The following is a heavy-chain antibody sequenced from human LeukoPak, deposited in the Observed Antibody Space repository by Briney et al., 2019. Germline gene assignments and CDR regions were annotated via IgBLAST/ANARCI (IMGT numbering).Heavy chain of an antibody. D-gene: IGHD3-10*01. CDR2: INHSGRT. J-gene: IGHJ5*02. Sequence: SETLSLTCAVYSGSFSGYYWSWIRQPPGKGLDWIGEINHSGRTNYNPSLKSRVTISVDTSKNQFSLKLSSVTAADTAVYYCARGHYYASGSYYNVRSSNWFDPWGQGTLVTVSS. CDR1: SGSFSGYY. CDR3: ARGHYYASGSYYNVRSSNWFDP. V-gene: IGHV4-34*01.